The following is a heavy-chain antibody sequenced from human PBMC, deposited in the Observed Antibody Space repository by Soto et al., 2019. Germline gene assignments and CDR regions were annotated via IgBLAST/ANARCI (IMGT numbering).Heavy chain of an antibody. CDR2: ISYDGSNK. CDR1: GFTFSSYA. CDR3: ARDLITGTTSHYYGMDV. V-gene: IGHV3-30-3*01. D-gene: IGHD1-7*01. J-gene: IGHJ6*02. Sequence: QPGGSLRLSCAASGFTFSSYAMHWVRQAPGKGLEWVAVISYDGSNKYYADSVKGRFTISRDNSKNTLYLQMNSLRAEDTAVYYCARDLITGTTSHYYGMDVWGQGTTVTVSS.